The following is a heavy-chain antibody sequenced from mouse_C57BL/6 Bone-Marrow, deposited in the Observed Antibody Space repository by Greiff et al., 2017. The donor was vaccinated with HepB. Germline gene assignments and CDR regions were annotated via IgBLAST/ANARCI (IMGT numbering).Heavy chain of an antibody. CDR3: ARYYGSSPYWYFDV. V-gene: IGHV1-39*01. CDR2: INPNYGTT. J-gene: IGHJ1*03. D-gene: IGHD1-1*01. CDR1: GYSFTDYN. Sequence: VQLQQSGPELVKPGASVKISCKASGYSFTDYNMNWVKQSNGKSLEWIGVINPNYGTTSYNQKFKGKATLTVEQSSSTAYMLLHSMTSEDTAVYYCARYYGSSPYWYFDVWGTGTTVTVSS.